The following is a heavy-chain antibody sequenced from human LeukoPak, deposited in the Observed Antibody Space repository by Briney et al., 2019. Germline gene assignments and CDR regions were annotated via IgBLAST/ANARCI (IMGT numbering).Heavy chain of an antibody. CDR3: AKNGDRGAYCTGGTCYPYFYYYMDV. CDR1: GITFSSYG. CDR2: ISSTGGTT. J-gene: IGHJ6*03. D-gene: IGHD2-15*01. V-gene: IGHV3-23*01. Sequence: GGSLRLSCAASGITFSSYGMSWVRQAPGKGLEWVSSISSTGGTTYYADSVKGRFTISRDNSKNTLYLQMNSLRAEDTAIYYCAKNGDRGAYCTGGTCYPYFYYYMDVWGKGTTVT.